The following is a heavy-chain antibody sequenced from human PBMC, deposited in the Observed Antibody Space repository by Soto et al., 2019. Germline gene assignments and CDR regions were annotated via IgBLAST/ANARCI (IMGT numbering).Heavy chain of an antibody. D-gene: IGHD3-16*02. CDR1: GFPFNTYA. CDR2: ISGSGDRT. V-gene: IGHV3-23*01. CDR3: AKASTYEYVWGSYRYYFNY. Sequence: GGSLRLSCEASGFPFNTYAMSWVRRAPGKGLEWVSGISGSGDRTHYIDSVKGRFTISRDNFKNMLYLQMNSLRAEDTAVYYCAKASTYEYVWGSYRYYFNYWGQGTLVTVSS. J-gene: IGHJ4*02.